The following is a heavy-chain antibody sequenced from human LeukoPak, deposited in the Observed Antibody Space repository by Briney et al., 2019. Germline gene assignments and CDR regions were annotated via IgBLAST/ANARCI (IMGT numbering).Heavy chain of an antibody. Sequence: GGSLRLSCAASGFTFSSYAMSWVRQAPGMGLEWVSSIGSSGDITYYADSVKGRFTISRDNSKNTLYLQMNSLKTEDTAVYYCTTPYYDSSGYPGEFDYWGQGTLVAVSS. CDR1: GFTFSSYA. CDR3: TTPYYDSSGYPGEFDY. D-gene: IGHD3-22*01. V-gene: IGHV3-23*01. CDR2: IGSSGDIT. J-gene: IGHJ4*02.